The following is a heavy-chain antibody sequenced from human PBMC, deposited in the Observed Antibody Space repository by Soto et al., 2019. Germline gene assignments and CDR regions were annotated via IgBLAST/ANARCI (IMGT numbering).Heavy chain of an antibody. V-gene: IGHV3-23*01. J-gene: IGHJ4*02. Sequence: HPGGSLRLSCAASGFTFSSYAMSWVRQAPGKGLEWVSAISGNGGSTYYADSVKGRFTISRDNSKNMLYLQMNSLRADDSAVYFCAKDSSAAFDYWGQGTVVTVSS. CDR2: ISGNGGST. CDR3: AKDSSAAFDY. D-gene: IGHD6-25*01. CDR1: GFTFSSYA.